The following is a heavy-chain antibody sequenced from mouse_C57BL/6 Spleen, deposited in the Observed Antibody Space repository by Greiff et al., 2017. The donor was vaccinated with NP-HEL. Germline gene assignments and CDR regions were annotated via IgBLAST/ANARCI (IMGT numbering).Heavy chain of an antibody. D-gene: IGHD2-4*01. Sequence: EVQLQQSGPVLVKPGASVKMSCKASGYTFTDYYMNWVKQSHGKSLEWIGVINPYNGGTSYNQKFKGKATLTVDKSSSTAYMELNSLTSEDSAVYYCAREGDDYEYAMDYWGQGTSVTVSS. V-gene: IGHV1-19*01. CDR1: GYTFTDYY. J-gene: IGHJ4*01. CDR3: AREGDDYEYAMDY. CDR2: INPYNGGT.